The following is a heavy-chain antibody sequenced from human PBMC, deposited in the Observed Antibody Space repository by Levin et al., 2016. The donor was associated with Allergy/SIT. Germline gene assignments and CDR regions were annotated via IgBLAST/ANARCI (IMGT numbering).Heavy chain of an antibody. J-gene: IGHJ4*02. CDR3: ARHVLATGRCV. D-gene: IGHD5-12*01. CDR1: GGSISSYY. Sequence: SETLSLTCTVSGGSISSYYLSWIRQPPGKALEWIGFIYSGSTNYNPSLKSRVTISVDTSRNQFSLKLSSVTAADTAVYYCARHVLATGRCVWGQGTLVTVSS. CDR2: IYSGST. V-gene: IGHV4-59*08.